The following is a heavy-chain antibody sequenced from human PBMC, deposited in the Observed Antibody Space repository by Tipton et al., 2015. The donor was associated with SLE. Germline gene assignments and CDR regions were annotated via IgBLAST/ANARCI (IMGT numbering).Heavy chain of an antibody. CDR1: GFTFSSYG. D-gene: IGHD1-26*01. J-gene: IGHJ4*02. V-gene: IGHV3-30*02. CDR2: IRYDGTTK. CDR3: AKRVGENSGSFDY. Sequence: GSPRLSCAASGFTFSSYGMHWVRQAPGKELEWVTFIRYDGTTKYYAESVKGRFTISRDNSKNTLYLQMNSLRAEDTAVYYCAKRVGENSGSFDYWGQGTLVTVSS.